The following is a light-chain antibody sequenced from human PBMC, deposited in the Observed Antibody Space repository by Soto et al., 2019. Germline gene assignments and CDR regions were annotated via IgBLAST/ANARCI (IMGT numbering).Light chain of an antibody. CDR1: QSFSSD. CDR3: QQYNNWPRT. V-gene: IGKV3-15*01. Sequence: EIVMTQSPATLSVSPGERATLSCRASQSFSSDLAWYHQKPGQAPRLLIYGASTRATGIPARFSGSGSGTEFTLTINSLQSEDFAVYYCQQYNNWPRTFGQGTKVEIK. CDR2: GAS. J-gene: IGKJ1*01.